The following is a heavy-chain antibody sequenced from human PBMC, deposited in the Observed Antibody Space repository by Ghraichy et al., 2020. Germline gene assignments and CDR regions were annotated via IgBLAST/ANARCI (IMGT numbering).Heavy chain of an antibody. J-gene: IGHJ6*02. V-gene: IGHV3-9*01. CDR1: GLTFDKYA. Sequence: GGSLRLSCVVSGLTFDKYAMHWVRQAPGKGLEWVSGISLDNSRIDYADSVKGRFTVSKDNAKKTIYLEMNSLRPEDTALYYCGKDRDPGGMDVWGLGTTVTVSS. CDR3: GKDRDPGGMDV. CDR2: ISLDNSRI.